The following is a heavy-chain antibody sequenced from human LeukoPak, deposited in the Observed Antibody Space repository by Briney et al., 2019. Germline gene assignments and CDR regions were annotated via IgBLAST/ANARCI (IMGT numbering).Heavy chain of an antibody. V-gene: IGHV4-39*07. CDR2: IYYSGST. CDR3: ARTFSGSTHFDY. CDR1: GDSISSTSYY. Sequence: PSETLSLTCTVSGDSISSTSYYWGWIRQPPGKGLEWIGSIYYSGSTYYNPSLKSRVTISLDTSKNQFSLKLNSVTAADTAVYYCARTFSGSTHFDYWGQGTLVTVSS. D-gene: IGHD1-26*01. J-gene: IGHJ4*02.